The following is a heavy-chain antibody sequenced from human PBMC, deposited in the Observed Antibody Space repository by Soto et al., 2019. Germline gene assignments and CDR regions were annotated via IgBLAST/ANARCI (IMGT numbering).Heavy chain of an antibody. J-gene: IGHJ4*02. D-gene: IGHD1-26*01. CDR1: GFTFAGYA. Sequence: EVQLLESGGGLVQPGGSLRLSCEASGFTFAGYAINWVRQAPGKGLEWVSAMSGSGAKTFYADSVKGRFTISRDNSKHTVYLQMNSLRGDDTAMYFCAKDRGSGNYGVVNGLDYWGQGTLVTVSS. V-gene: IGHV3-23*01. CDR2: MSGSGAKT. CDR3: AKDRGSGNYGVVNGLDY.